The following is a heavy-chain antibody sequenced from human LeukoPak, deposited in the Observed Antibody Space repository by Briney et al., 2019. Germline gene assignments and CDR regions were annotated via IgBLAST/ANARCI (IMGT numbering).Heavy chain of an antibody. V-gene: IGHV4-30-2*01. CDR2: IYHSGST. J-gene: IGHJ4*02. Sequence: PSETLPLTCAVSGGSISSGGYSWSWIRQPPGKGLEWIGYIYHSGSTYYNPSLKSRVTISVDRSKNQFSLKLSSVTAADTAVYYCARSPGFLEWLLPQEYYFDYWGQGTLVTVSS. D-gene: IGHD3-3*01. CDR3: ARSPGFLEWLLPQEYYFDY. CDR1: GGSISSGGYS.